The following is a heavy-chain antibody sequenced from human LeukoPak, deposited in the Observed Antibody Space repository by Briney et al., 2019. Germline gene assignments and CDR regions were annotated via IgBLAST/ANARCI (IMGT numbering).Heavy chain of an antibody. CDR1: GGSISSYY. J-gene: IGHJ5*02. Sequence: SETLSLTCTVSGGSISSYYWSWIRQPPGKGLEWIGYIYYSGSTYYNPSLKGRVTISVDTSKNQFSLKLSSVTAADTAVYYCARAKRNALLRYFDWLLRFDPWGQGTLVTVSS. CDR3: ARAKRNALLRYFDWLLRFDP. CDR2: IYYSGST. V-gene: IGHV4-59*08. D-gene: IGHD3-9*01.